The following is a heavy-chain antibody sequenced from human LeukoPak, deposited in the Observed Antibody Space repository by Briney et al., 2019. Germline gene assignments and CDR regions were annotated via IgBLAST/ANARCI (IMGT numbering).Heavy chain of an antibody. CDR2: ISYDGSNK. J-gene: IGHJ4*02. CDR3: ARDALNYDFWSGLDY. V-gene: IGHV3-30-3*01. Sequence: GALRLSCAASGFTFSSYAMHWVRQAPGKGLEWVAVISYDGSNKYYADSVKGRFTISRDNSKNTLYLQMNSLRAEDTAVYYCARDALNYDFWSGLDYWGQGTLVTVSS. D-gene: IGHD3-3*01. CDR1: GFTFSSYA.